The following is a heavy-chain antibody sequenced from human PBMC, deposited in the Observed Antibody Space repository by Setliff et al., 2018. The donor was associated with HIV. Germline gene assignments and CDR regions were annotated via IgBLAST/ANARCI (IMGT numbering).Heavy chain of an antibody. V-gene: IGHV4-39*07. Sequence: SETLSLTCTVFGDSVSNDTYYWDWIRQSPGKGLEWIGSIYSRGNTYYTSSLERRVTISIHTSRSQFSLKLNSVTAADSAVYYCARRQAEDYGSGRFDCWGHGMLVTVSS. J-gene: IGHJ4*01. CDR2: IYSRGNT. CDR3: ARRQAEDYGSGRFDC. CDR1: GDSVSNDTYY. D-gene: IGHD3-10*01.